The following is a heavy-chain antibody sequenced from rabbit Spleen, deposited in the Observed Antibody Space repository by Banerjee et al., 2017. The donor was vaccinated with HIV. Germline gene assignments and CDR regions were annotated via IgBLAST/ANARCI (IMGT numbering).Heavy chain of an antibody. V-gene: IGHV1S45*01. J-gene: IGHJ4*01. CDR2: IYTGNSKT. Sequence: QEQLVESGGGLVKPGASLTLICTASGFSFSSGYDMCWVRQAPGKGLEWIACIYTGNSKTYYASWAKGRFTITKTSSTTVTLQMTSLTVADTATYFCARDAGYAGYGYGSNLWGPGTLVTVS. D-gene: IGHD7-1*01. CDR1: GFSFSSGYD. CDR3: ARDAGYAGYGYGSNL.